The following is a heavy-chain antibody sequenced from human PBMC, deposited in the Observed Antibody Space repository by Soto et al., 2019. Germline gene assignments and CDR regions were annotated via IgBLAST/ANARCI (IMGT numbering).Heavy chain of an antibody. Sequence: QVQFVQSGAEVKKPGASVRLSCKPSGYTLPNYSIPWVRQAAGQGLQWLGWINPGTGYTESSQRFQGRLTLTMDNSATTFYMDLTSLTSEDTAVYFFTRDLNGGNPFDYWGQGTLVTVSS. CDR2: INPGTGYT. CDR1: GYTLPNYS. D-gene: IGHD2-8*01. CDR3: TRDLNGGNPFDY. J-gene: IGHJ4*02. V-gene: IGHV1-3*01.